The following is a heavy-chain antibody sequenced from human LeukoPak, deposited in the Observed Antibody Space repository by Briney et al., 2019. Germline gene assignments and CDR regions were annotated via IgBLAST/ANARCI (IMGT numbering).Heavy chain of an antibody. V-gene: IGHV3-48*03. Sequence: GGSLRLSCAASGFTFSSYEMNWVRQAPGEGLEWVSYISTSGSSVKYADSVKGRFTISRDNAKNSLYLQMDSLRTEDTAIYYCTTDHVGATVEFDSWGQGTPVTVSS. D-gene: IGHD1-26*01. CDR3: TTDHVGATVEFDS. J-gene: IGHJ4*02. CDR2: ISTSGSSV. CDR1: GFTFSSYE.